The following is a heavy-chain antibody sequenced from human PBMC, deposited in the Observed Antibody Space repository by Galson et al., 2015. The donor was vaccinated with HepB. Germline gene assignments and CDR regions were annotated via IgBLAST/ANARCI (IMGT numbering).Heavy chain of an antibody. Sequence: SLRLSCAASGFTFSDYAMHWVRQAPGKGLEWVAVISYDGSNKYYADSVKGRFTISRDNSKNTLYLQMNSLRAEDTAVYYCEGKGTTGAFDVWGQGTMVTVSS. D-gene: IGHD1-1*01. CDR1: GFTFSDYA. V-gene: IGHV3-30-3*01. CDR3: EGKGTTGAFDV. CDR2: ISYDGSNK. J-gene: IGHJ3*01.